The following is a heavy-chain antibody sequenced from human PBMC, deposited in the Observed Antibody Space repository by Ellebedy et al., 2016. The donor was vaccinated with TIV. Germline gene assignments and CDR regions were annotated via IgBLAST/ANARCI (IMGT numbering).Heavy chain of an antibody. Sequence: AASVKVSCKASGGTFSSYAISWVRQAPGQGLEWMGRIIPILAIADYAQKFQGRVTITADKSTNTAYMELSSLRSEDTAVYYCTSRQGGSGSYYYYDYGMDVWGQGTTVTVSS. CDR3: TSRQGGSGSYYYYDYGMDV. CDR1: GGTFSSYA. CDR2: IIPILAIA. D-gene: IGHD3-10*01. V-gene: IGHV1-69*04. J-gene: IGHJ6*02.